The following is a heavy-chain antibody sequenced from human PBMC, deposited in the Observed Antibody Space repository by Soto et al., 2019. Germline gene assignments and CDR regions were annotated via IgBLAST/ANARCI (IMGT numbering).Heavy chain of an antibody. CDR3: ARHVGGYIPARPSHFQFYMDV. Sequence: GESLKISCKGSGYSFANYWIGWVRQMPGKGLEWVGIIYPGDSDSRYSPSFQGEVTVSADKSISAAYLQWSSLKASDTAIYYCARHVGGYIPARPSHFQFYMDVWGTGTTVTVSS. V-gene: IGHV5-51*01. D-gene: IGHD6-6*01. CDR2: IYPGDSDS. J-gene: IGHJ6*03. CDR1: GYSFANYW.